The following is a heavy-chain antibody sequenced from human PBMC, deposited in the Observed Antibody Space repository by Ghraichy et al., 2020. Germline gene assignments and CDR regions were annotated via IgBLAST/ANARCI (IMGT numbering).Heavy chain of an antibody. CDR1: GGSISSHY. CDR3: ARDCGDGNCCRRRDAFDI. J-gene: IGHJ3*02. CDR2: VHHRGGT. Sequence: SETLSLTCVVSGGSISSHYWSWIRQPPGKGLEWIAQVHHRGGTNYNPSLKSRVTISVDTSKYQFSLRLTSVTAADTAMYYCARDCGDGNCCRRRDAFDIWGHGTMVTVSS. D-gene: IGHD2-15*01. V-gene: IGHV4-34*01.